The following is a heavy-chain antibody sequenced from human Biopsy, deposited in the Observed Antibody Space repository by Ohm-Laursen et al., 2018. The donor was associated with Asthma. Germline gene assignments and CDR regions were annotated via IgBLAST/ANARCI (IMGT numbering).Heavy chain of an antibody. CDR3: ARPREYYYDSSGYYYHAFDI. CDR1: GGSISSSSYY. J-gene: IGHJ3*02. CDR2: IYYSGST. V-gene: IGHV4-39*01. Sequence: PGTLSLTCTVSGGSISSSSYYWGWIRQPPGKGLEWIGSIYYSGSTYYNPSLKSRVSISVDTSKNQFSLKLSSVTAADTAVYYCARPREYYYDSSGYYYHAFDIWGQGTMVTVSS. D-gene: IGHD3-22*01.